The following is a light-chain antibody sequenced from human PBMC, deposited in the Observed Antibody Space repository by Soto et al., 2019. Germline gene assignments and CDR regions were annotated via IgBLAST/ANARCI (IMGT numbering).Light chain of an antibody. CDR3: QQYGSSPST. J-gene: IGKJ2*01. Sequence: EIVLTQSPGTLSLSPGERATLSCRASQSVSSSYLAWYQQKPGQAPRLLIYGASSRATGIPDRFSSSGSGTDFTLTISRLEPEYVAVYYCQQYGSSPSTFGQGTKLEIK. CDR1: QSVSSSY. CDR2: GAS. V-gene: IGKV3-20*01.